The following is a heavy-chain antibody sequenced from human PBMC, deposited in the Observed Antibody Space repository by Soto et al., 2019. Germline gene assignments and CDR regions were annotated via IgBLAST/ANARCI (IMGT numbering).Heavy chain of an antibody. Sequence: SATLSLTCTVSGGSVSSGSYYWSWIRQPPGKGLEWIGYIYYSGSTYYNPSLKSRVTISVDTSKNQFSLKLSSVTAADTAVYYCARSPEWERYWYFDLWGRGTLVTVSS. CDR3: ARSPEWERYWYFDL. CDR2: IYYSGST. CDR1: GGSVSSGSYY. J-gene: IGHJ2*01. D-gene: IGHD1-26*01. V-gene: IGHV4-31*03.